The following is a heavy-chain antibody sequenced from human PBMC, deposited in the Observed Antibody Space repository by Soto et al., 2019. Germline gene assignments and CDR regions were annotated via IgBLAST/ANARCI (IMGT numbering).Heavy chain of an antibody. CDR2: IYTSGST. J-gene: IGHJ5*02. D-gene: IGHD2-2*01. CDR3: ARTIVVVPAATYNWFDP. CDR1: GAYIIGHC. Sequence: SETMSLTCPVAGAYIIGHCLSWIRPPPGKGLEWIGRIYTSGSTNYNPSLKSRVTMSVDTSKNQFSLELSSVTAADTAVYYCARTIVVVPAATYNWFDPWGQGTLVTVSS. V-gene: IGHV4-4*07.